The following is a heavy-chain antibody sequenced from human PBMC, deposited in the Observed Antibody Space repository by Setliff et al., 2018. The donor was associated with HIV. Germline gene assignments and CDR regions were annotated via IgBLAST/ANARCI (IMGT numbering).Heavy chain of an antibody. Sequence: ASVKVSCKASGGTFSSYAISWVRQAPGQGLEWMGWINVGNDNTKYSQRLQDRVTIARDTSASTAYMELSSLKSDDTAVYYCARGKTWLRFLDYWGQGTLVTVSS. V-gene: IGHV1-3*01. J-gene: IGHJ4*02. CDR1: GGTFSSYA. CDR3: ARGKTWLRFLDY. D-gene: IGHD5-12*01. CDR2: INVGNDNT.